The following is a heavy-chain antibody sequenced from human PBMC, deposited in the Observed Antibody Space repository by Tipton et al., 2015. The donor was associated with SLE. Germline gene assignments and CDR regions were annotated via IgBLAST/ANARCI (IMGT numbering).Heavy chain of an antibody. Sequence: TLSLTCTVSGASISSHYWSWIRQPPGRGLEWIGYIYYSGSTNYNPSLKSRVTISVDTSKNQLSLKLSSVTAADTAVYYCARGAGYGDYAWGSRCMDVWGQGTTVTVSS. CDR2: IYYSGST. V-gene: IGHV4-59*11. D-gene: IGHD4-17*01. CDR1: GASISSHY. CDR3: ARGAGYGDYAWGSRCMDV. J-gene: IGHJ6*02.